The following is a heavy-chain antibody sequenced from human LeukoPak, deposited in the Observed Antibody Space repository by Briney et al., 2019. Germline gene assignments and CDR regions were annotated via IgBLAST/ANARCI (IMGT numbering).Heavy chain of an antibody. Sequence: ASVKVSCKASGYTFTSYGISWVRQAPGQGLEWMGWISAYNGNTNYAQKLQGRVTMTTDTSTSTALMELRSLRSDDTAVYYCARVFYDFWAFDPWGQGTLVTVSS. V-gene: IGHV1-18*01. CDR2: ISAYNGNT. D-gene: IGHD3-3*01. CDR1: GYTFTSYG. CDR3: ARVFYDFWAFDP. J-gene: IGHJ5*02.